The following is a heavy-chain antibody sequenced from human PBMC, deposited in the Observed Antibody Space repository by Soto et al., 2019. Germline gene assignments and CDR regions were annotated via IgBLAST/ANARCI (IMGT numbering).Heavy chain of an antibody. D-gene: IGHD4-4*01. J-gene: IGHJ3*02. CDR3: ARDDTYSRALNDAFDI. V-gene: IGHV1-69*01. Sequence: QVQLVQSGAEAKKPGSSVKVSCKASGGTFSSYAISWVRQAPGQGLEWMGGIIPIFGTANYAQKFQGRVTITADESTSTAYMELSSLRSEDTAVYYCARDDTYSRALNDAFDIWGQGTMVTVSS. CDR1: GGTFSSYA. CDR2: IIPIFGTA.